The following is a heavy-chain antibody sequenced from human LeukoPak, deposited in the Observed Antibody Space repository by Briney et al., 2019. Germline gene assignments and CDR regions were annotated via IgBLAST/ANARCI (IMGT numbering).Heavy chain of an antibody. V-gene: IGHV4-59*01. D-gene: IGHD1-1*01. Sequence: SETLSPTCRVSDDSITMYYGTGSRPPPGKGLEGIGNFDHAGSTNFNPSLNGRVSISRDPTKNLFSLRLRSVTAAPTAVYFCARGRVSSSTWYSTYYYYFYMDVWGKGTTVTVPS. J-gene: IGHJ6*03. CDR2: FDHAGST. CDR3: ARGRVSSSTWYSTYYYYFYMDV. CDR1: DDSITMYY.